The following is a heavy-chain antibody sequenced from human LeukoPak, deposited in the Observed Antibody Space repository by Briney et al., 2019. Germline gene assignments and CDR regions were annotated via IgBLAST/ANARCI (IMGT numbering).Heavy chain of an antibody. J-gene: IGHJ6*03. CDR1: GFTVSSNY. V-gene: IGHV3-66*01. D-gene: IGHD2-2*02. CDR3: ARVAAEVVGVPGAIGFGWLRRDYYYMDV. Sequence: GGSLRLSCAASGFTVSSNYMSWVRQAPGKGLEWVSIIYSGGSTYYADSVKGRFTISRDNSKNTLYLQMNSLRAEDTAVYYCARVAAEVVGVPGAIGFGWLRRDYYYMDVWGKGTTVTVSS. CDR2: IYSGGST.